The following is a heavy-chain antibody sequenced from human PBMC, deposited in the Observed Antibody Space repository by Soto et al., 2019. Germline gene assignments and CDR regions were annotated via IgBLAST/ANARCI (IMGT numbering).Heavy chain of an antibody. CDR3: ASQLDDSSGYC. J-gene: IGHJ4*02. Sequence: ASVKVSCKASGYTFTDYYMHWVRQAPGQGLEWMGWINPGSGGTSYAQKFQGRVTMTMDTSITTAYMELTRLRSDDTAVYYCASQLDDSSGYCWGQGTLVTVSS. CDR2: INPGSGGT. CDR1: GYTFTDYY. V-gene: IGHV1-2*02. D-gene: IGHD3-22*01.